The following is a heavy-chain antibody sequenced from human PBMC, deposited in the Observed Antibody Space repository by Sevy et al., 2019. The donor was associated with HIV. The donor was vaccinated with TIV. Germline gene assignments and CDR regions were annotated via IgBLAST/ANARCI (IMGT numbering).Heavy chain of an antibody. Sequence: GGSLRLSCSAFGFAFQTFGMHWVRHAPGKGPEWVAVISSDGINHNYADAVKGRFTISRDNSKNQVFLQMNSLRPNDTAVYFCTKESLRGTYIRGDFDHWGQGALVTVSS. V-gene: IGHV3-33*03. CDR1: GFAFQTFG. D-gene: IGHD3-10*02. CDR3: TKESLRGTYIRGDFDH. CDR2: ISSDGINH. J-gene: IGHJ4*02.